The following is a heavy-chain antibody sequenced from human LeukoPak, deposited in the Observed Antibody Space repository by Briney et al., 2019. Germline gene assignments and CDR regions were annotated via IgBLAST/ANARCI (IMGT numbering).Heavy chain of an antibody. Sequence: GGSLRLSCAASGFTFSSYEMNWVRQAPGKGLEWVSYISSSGSTIYYADSVKGRFTISRDNAKNPLYLQMNSLRAEDTAVYYCARGAGPPPAYYDSSGYYLDYWGQGTLVTVSS. CDR1: GFTFSSYE. CDR2: ISSSGSTI. J-gene: IGHJ4*02. D-gene: IGHD3-22*01. CDR3: ARGAGPPPAYYDSSGYYLDY. V-gene: IGHV3-48*03.